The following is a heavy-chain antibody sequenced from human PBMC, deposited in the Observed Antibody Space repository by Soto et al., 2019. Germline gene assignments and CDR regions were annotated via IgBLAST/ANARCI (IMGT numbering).Heavy chain of an antibody. D-gene: IGHD2-15*01. V-gene: IGHV3-11*06. CDR1: GFTFSDYY. CDR3: ARAASAEGSRYFDY. CDR2: ISSTSRHT. J-gene: IGHJ4*02. Sequence: RGSLLLSCASSGFTFSDYYVTWIRQAPGKGLEWLSYISSTSRHTDYADSVKGRFTISRDNANNSLYLQMNSLRVDDTAVYFCARAASAEGSRYFDYWGQGALVTVSS.